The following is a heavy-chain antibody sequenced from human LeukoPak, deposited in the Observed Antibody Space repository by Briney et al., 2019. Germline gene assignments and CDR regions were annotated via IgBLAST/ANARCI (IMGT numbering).Heavy chain of an antibody. V-gene: IGHV4-31*03. CDR2: IYYSGNT. Sequence: SETLSLTCTVSGGSISSGGYYWSWIRQHPGKGLEWIGHIYYSGNTYYRPSLKSRVTISVDTSENQFSLKLSSVTAADTAVYYCARGRYSGYDHLDYWGQGNLVTVSS. J-gene: IGHJ4*02. CDR1: GGSISSGGYY. CDR3: ARGRYSGYDHLDY. D-gene: IGHD5-12*01.